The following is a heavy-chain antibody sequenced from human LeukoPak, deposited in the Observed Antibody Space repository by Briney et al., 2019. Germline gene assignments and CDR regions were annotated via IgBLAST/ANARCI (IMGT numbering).Heavy chain of an antibody. CDR3: VRDDETEGRAPDY. CDR1: GGSISSYY. V-gene: IGHV4-59*12. J-gene: IGHJ4*02. CDR2: IYYSGST. D-gene: IGHD3-10*01. Sequence: SETLSLTCSVSGGSISSYYWSWIRQPPGKGLEWIGDIYYSGSTNYNPSLKSRVTISIDTSKKQFSLKLSSVTAADTAVYYCVRDDETEGRAPDYWGQGTLVTVSS.